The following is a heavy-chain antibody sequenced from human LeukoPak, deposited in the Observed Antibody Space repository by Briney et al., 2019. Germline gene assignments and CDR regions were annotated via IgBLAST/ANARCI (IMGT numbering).Heavy chain of an antibody. CDR3: SRVDTVLETLFDY. Sequence: EASVKVSCKTSGYTFTSYGISWVRRAPGQGLEWMGWINTYNGNTHYAQNLQGRVTMTTDTSTSTAYMELRSLRSDDTAVYYCSRVDTVLETLFDYWGQGTLVTVSS. CDR1: GYTFTSYG. V-gene: IGHV1-18*01. D-gene: IGHD2-8*02. CDR2: INTYNGNT. J-gene: IGHJ4*02.